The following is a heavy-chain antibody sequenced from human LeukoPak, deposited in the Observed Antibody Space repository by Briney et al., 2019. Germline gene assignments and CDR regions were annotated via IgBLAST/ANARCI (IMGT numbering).Heavy chain of an antibody. Sequence: GGSLRLSCEGSGFPFGDFGMSWVRQAPGKGLEWVSYSADGSTTKYYADSVKGRFTISRDNAKNSLYLQMNSLRAEDTAVYYCARGNTMVREFDYWGQGTLVTVSS. CDR2: SADGSTTK. D-gene: IGHD3-10*01. V-gene: IGHV3-48*04. J-gene: IGHJ4*02. CDR1: GFPFGDFG. CDR3: ARGNTMVREFDY.